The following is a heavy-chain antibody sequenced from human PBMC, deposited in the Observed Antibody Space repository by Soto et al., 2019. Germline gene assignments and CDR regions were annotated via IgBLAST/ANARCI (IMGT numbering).Heavy chain of an antibody. J-gene: IGHJ4*02. D-gene: IGHD2-15*01. Sequence: PSETLSLTCTVSGGSISSGDYYWSWIRQPPGKGLESIGYIYYSGSTYYNPSLKSRVTISVDTSKNQFSLKLSSVTAADTAVYYCARIHCSGGSCYFIDYWGQGTLVTVSS. CDR2: IYYSGST. CDR1: GGSISSGDYY. V-gene: IGHV4-30-4*01. CDR3: ARIHCSGGSCYFIDY.